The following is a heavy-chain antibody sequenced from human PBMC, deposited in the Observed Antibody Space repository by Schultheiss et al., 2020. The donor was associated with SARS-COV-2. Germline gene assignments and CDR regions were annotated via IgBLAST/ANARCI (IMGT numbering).Heavy chain of an antibody. Sequence: GESLKISCAASGFTFSSYDMHWVRQAPGKGLVWVSRINSDGSSTSYADSVRGRFTISRDNSKNTLYLEMNSLRAEDTAVYYCARSGSGSYYYGMDVWGQGTTVTVSS. J-gene: IGHJ6*02. V-gene: IGHV3-74*01. CDR3: ARSGSGSYYYGMDV. D-gene: IGHD3-10*01. CDR2: INSDGSST. CDR1: GFTFSSYD.